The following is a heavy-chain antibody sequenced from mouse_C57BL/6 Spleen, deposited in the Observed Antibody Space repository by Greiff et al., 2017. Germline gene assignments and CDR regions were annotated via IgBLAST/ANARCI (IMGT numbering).Heavy chain of an antibody. J-gene: IGHJ2*01. CDR2: INPGSGGT. D-gene: IGHD4-1*01. Sequence: QVQLQQSGAELVRPGTSVKVSCKASGYAFTNYLIEWVKQRPGQGLEWIGVINPGSGGTNYNEKFKGKATLTADKSSSTAYMQLSSLTSEDSAVYFCARGTGGDYFDYWGQGTTLTVSS. CDR3: ARGTGGDYFDY. CDR1: GYAFTNYL. V-gene: IGHV1-54*01.